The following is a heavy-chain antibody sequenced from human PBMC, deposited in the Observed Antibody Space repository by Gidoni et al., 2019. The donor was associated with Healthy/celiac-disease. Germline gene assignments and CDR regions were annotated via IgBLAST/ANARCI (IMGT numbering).Heavy chain of an antibody. CDR1: GCTFSSYA. Sequence: QVQLVQSGAELKKPRSSVQVCCKASGCTFSSYALSWVRQATGHGLEWMGGIIPILGTASYAQKSQGRVTITADESTSTAYMELSSLRSEDTAVYYCARDELHLGVLSLPPNFYYWGQGPLVTVSS. CDR3: ARDELHLGVLSLPPNFYY. J-gene: IGHJ4*02. V-gene: IGHV1-69*01. D-gene: IGHD3-16*02. CDR2: IIPILGTA.